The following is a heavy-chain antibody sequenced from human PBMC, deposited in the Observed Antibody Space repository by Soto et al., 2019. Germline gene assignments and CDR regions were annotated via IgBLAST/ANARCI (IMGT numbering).Heavy chain of an antibody. D-gene: IGHD6-13*01. CDR1: GFTFSSYA. J-gene: IGHJ6*02. Sequence: SGGSLRLSCAASGFTFSSYAMSWVRQAPGKGLEWVSAISGSGGSTYYVDSVKGRFTISRDNSKNTLYLQMNSLRAEDTAVYYCAKGYHLSQQLVHNYYYGMDVWGQGTTVTVS. CDR2: ISGSGGST. V-gene: IGHV3-23*01. CDR3: AKGYHLSQQLVHNYYYGMDV.